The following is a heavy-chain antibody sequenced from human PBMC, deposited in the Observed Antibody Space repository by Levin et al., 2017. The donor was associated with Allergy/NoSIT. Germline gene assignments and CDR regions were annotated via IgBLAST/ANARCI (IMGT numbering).Heavy chain of an antibody. CDR3: ARSFYDGPSYFYFDY. D-gene: IGHD3-22*01. V-gene: IGHV3-30-3*01. CDR2: ISSDGTKE. J-gene: IGHJ4*02. CDR1: RVTFKPYG. Sequence: SCAASRVTFKPYGMHWVRQAPGKGLEWVAFISSDGTKEYYADSVKGRFTISRDNSKDTLYLQMSSLRAEDTALYYCARSFYDGPSYFYFDYWGQGALATVSS.